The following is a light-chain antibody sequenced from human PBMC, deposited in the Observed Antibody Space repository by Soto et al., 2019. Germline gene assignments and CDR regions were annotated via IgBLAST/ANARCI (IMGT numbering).Light chain of an antibody. CDR2: LGS. V-gene: IGKV2-28*01. CDR1: HSLLHSNGYNY. J-gene: IGKJ5*01. CDR3: MQALQTPIT. Sequence: IVMTQSPPSLPVPPGDRASISCRSIHSLLHSNGYNYLDWYLQKPGQSPQLLIYLGSNRASGVPDRFSGSGSGTDFTLKISRVEAEDVGVYYCMQALQTPITFGQGTRLEIK.